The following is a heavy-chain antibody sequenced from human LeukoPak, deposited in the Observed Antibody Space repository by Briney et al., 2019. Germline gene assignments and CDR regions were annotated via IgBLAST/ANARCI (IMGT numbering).Heavy chain of an antibody. CDR3: ARSLFLTAVAATAPRYYYYYGMDV. CDR2: ISSSSSYI. J-gene: IGHJ6*04. CDR1: GFTFRSYR. Sequence: GGSLRLSCAASGFTFRSYRMNWVRQAPGKGLDGVSSISSSSSYIYYAASVKGRFTISRDNAKNSLCLQMNSLRAEDTAVYYCARSLFLTAVAATAPRYYYYYGMDVWGKGATVTVSS. V-gene: IGHV3-21*01. D-gene: IGHD6-19*01.